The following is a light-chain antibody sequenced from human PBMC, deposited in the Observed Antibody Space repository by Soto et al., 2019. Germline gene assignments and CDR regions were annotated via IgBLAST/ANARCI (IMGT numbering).Light chain of an antibody. V-gene: IGLV2-18*01. Sequence: QSALTQPPSVSGSPGQSVTISCTGTSSDVGSYNRVSWYQQPPGTAPKLKIYEVSNRPSGVPDRFSGSKSGNTASLTISGLQAEDEADYYCSLYISSSTFVFGTGTKLTVL. CDR1: SSDVGSYNR. CDR3: SLYISSSTFV. CDR2: EVS. J-gene: IGLJ1*01.